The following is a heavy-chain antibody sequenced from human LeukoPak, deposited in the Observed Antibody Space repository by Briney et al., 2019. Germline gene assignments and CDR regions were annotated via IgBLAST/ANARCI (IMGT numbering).Heavy chain of an antibody. D-gene: IGHD6-13*01. CDR3: AKDVGAAGTFDY. V-gene: IGHV3-33*06. Sequence: GRSLRLSCAASGFTFSSYGMHWVRQAPGKGLEWVAVIWNDGRNKYYADSVKGRLTISRDNSKNTLYLQMNSLRAEDTAVYCCAKDVGAAGTFDYWGQGTLVTVSS. J-gene: IGHJ4*02. CDR2: IWNDGRNK. CDR1: GFTFSSYG.